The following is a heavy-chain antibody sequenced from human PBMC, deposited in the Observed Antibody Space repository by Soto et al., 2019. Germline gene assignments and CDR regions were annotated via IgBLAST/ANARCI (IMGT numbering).Heavy chain of an antibody. CDR2: IYYSGST. J-gene: IGHJ5*02. V-gene: IGHV4-39*01. CDR1: GGSISSSSYY. D-gene: IGHD3-3*01. CDR3: ARHITIFGVVWWFDP. Sequence: SETLSLTCTVSGGSISSSSYYWGWIRQPPGKGLEWIGSIYYSGSTYYNPSLKSRVTISVDTSKNQFSLKLGSVTAADTAVYYCARHITIFGVVWWFDPWGQGTLVTVSS.